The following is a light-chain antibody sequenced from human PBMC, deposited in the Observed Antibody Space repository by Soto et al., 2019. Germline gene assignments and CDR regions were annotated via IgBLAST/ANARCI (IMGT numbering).Light chain of an antibody. CDR1: SSDVGGYNF. J-gene: IGLJ3*02. CDR2: EVR. CDR3: SSYTLRHTLVL. V-gene: IGLV2-14*01. Sequence: QSALTQPASVSGSPGQSITISCTGTSSDVGGYNFVSWYQQHPGKAPRLIIYEVRSRPSGVSYRFSGSKSGNTASLTISGLQAEDEADYYCSSYTLRHTLVLFGGGTKLTVL.